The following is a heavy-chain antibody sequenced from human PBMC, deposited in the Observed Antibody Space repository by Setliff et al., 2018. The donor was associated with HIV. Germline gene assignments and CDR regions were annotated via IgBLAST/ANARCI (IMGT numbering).Heavy chain of an antibody. V-gene: IGHV4-39*01. CDR1: GGPMRSSSYY. Sequence: SETLSLTCSVSGGPMRSSSYYWGWIRKPPGKGLEWIGSIYYTGSTYSNPSLKSRLTISEDASKSQFSLTLRSVTAADTAVYYCARRLAIGHWYFDIWGRGTLVTVSS. CDR3: ARRLAIGHWYFDI. CDR2: IYYTGST. J-gene: IGHJ2*01.